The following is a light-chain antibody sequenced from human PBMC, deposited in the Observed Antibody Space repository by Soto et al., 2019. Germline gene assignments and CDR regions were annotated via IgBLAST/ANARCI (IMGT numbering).Light chain of an antibody. J-gene: IGKJ1*01. CDR3: QQYGSSPRT. CDR1: QSVSSSS. Sequence: EIVLTQSPGTLSFSPGERATLSFRASQSVSSSSLAWYQQKPGQAPRLLIYGASSRATGIPDRFSGSGSGTDFTLTISRLEPEDFAVYYCQQYGSSPRTFGQGTKV. V-gene: IGKV3-20*01. CDR2: GAS.